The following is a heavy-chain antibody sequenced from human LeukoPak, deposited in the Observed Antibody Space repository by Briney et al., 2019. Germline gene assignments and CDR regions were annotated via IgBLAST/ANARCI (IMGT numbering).Heavy chain of an antibody. CDR3: ARSLNDYVWGSYRPDAFDI. D-gene: IGHD3-16*02. V-gene: IGHV1-18*01. CDR2: ISAYNGNT. CDR1: GYTFTSYD. Sequence: GASVKVSCKASGYTFTSYDINWVRQAPGQGLEWMGWISAYNGNTNYTQKFQGRVTMTTDTSTSTAYMELRSLRSDDTAVYYCARSLNDYVWGSYRPDAFDIWGQGTMVTVSS. J-gene: IGHJ3*02.